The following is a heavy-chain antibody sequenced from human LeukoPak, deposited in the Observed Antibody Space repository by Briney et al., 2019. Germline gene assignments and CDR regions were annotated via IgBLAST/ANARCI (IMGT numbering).Heavy chain of an antibody. CDR2: IIPIFGTA. CDR1: GGTFSSYA. Sequence: SAKVSCKASGGTFSSYAISWVRQAPGQGLEWMGGIIPIFGTANYAQKFQGRVTITADESTSTAYMELSSLRSEDTAVYYCARRPNYYDSSGYVGAFDIWGQGTMVTVSS. CDR3: ARRPNYYDSSGYVGAFDI. J-gene: IGHJ3*02. V-gene: IGHV1-69*01. D-gene: IGHD3-22*01.